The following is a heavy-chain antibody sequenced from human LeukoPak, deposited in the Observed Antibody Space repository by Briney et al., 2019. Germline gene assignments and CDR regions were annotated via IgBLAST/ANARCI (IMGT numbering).Heavy chain of an antibody. CDR3: VRDGGVSGYDLLDY. J-gene: IGHJ4*02. CDR1: GFTFSNYW. D-gene: IGHD5-12*01. V-gene: IGHV3-7*01. CDR2: INQDGSEE. Sequence: GGSLRLTCAASGFTFSNYWMTWVRQAPGKGLEWVAHINQDGSEEHYMDSAKARFTISRDNAKNSLSLQMNSLRAEDTAVYYCVRDGGVSGYDLLDYWGQGTLVTVSS.